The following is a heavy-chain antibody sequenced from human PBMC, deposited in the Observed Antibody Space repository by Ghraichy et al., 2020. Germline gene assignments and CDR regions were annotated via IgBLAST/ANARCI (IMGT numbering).Heavy chain of an antibody. Sequence: GGSLRLSCEGSGLTFSTYWMSWVRQAPGKGLEWVANIKQDGSEKNYVDSVKGRFTISRDNAKNSLYLQMNSLRAEDTAVYFCARDGGDGYNTPDSFGHWGQGTLVTVSS. D-gene: IGHD5-24*01. J-gene: IGHJ5*02. CDR2: IKQDGSEK. CDR3: ARDGGDGYNTPDSFGH. V-gene: IGHV3-7*03. CDR1: GLTFSTYW.